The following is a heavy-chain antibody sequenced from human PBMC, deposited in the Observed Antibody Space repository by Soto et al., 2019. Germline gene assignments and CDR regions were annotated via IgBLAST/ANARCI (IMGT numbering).Heavy chain of an antibody. V-gene: IGHV2-5*02. J-gene: IGHJ4*02. Sequence: QITLNESGPTPVKPRQTLTLTCTFSGFSLTTSGVGVGWIRQSPGKAPEWLALIYWDADKRYSPSLKSRLTITKDTSKNQVVLTMADLHPADTATYYCAHRVLRTVFGLVTTTAIYFDFWGQGTPVAVSS. CDR1: GFSLTTSGVG. CDR3: AHRVLRTVFGLVTTTAIYFDF. CDR2: IYWDADK. D-gene: IGHD3-3*01.